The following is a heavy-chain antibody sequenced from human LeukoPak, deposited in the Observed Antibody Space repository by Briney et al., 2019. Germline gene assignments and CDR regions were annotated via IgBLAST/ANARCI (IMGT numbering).Heavy chain of an antibody. Sequence: GRSLRLSCAASGFTFSSYAMHWVRQAPGKGLEWVAVISYDGSNKYYADSVKGRFTISRDNSKNTLYLQMNSLRAEDTAVYYCAREDAFDIWGQGTMVTVSS. J-gene: IGHJ3*02. CDR3: AREDAFDI. CDR1: GFTFSSYA. CDR2: ISYDGSNK. V-gene: IGHV3-30-3*01.